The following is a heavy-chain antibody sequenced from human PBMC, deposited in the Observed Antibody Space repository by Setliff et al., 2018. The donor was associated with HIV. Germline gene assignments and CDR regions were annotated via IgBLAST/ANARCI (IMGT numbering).Heavy chain of an antibody. CDR3: AIDGAGGWLRPMPDY. CDR2: FDPQDGET. Sequence: ASVKVSCKVFGFALSEVSIHWVRQAPGKGLEWMGYFDPQDGETVYAQKFQGRVTMTEDTSIDTAYMELTRLRSEDTAVYYCAIDGAGGWLRPMPDYWGQGTLVTVSS. CDR1: GFALSEVS. J-gene: IGHJ4*02. D-gene: IGHD5-12*01. V-gene: IGHV1-24*01.